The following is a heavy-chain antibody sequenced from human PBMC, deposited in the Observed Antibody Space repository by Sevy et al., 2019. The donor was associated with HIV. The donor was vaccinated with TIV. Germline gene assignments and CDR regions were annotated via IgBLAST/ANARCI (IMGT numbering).Heavy chain of an antibody. CDR1: GFTFSGSA. CDR2: ISYNGDFK. V-gene: IGHV3-30*18. J-gene: IGHJ4*02. CDR3: AKDYVIAGGYRSHFAH. Sequence: GGSLRLSCAASGFTFSGSAMHWVRQAPGQGLEWVSVISYNGDFKYYADSVKGRFTITRDNSKNTLDLQMNSLRAEDTGVYYCAKDYVIAGGYRSHFAHWGKGSLVTVSS. D-gene: IGHD5-12*01.